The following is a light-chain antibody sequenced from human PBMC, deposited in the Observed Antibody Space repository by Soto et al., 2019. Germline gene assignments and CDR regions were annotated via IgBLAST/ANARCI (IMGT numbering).Light chain of an antibody. CDR1: QSVSSY. V-gene: IGKV1-39*01. CDR3: LQLYNFSWT. J-gene: IGKJ1*01. CDR2: AAS. Sequence: DIQMTQSPSSLSASVGDRVIITCRASQSVSSYLNWYQQKPGKAPNLLIYAASSLQSGVPSRFSGSGSGTDFILTISSLQPEDFATYYCLQLYNFSWTFGQGTKVDIK.